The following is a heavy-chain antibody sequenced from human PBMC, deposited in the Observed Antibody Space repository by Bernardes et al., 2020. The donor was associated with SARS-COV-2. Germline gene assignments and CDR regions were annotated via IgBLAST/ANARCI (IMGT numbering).Heavy chain of an antibody. CDR2: VRPNHNST. CDR3: ATEPCVDDDCFIDC. J-gene: IGHJ4*02. V-gene: IGHV3-23*01. CDR1: GYTVHTYA. Sequence: GACLSPSRAASGYTVHTYARNWVRPVPGEGLEWVFGVRPNHNSTYHADPPEGRVTISRDKSKNTLYLQMDSLRAEDTAVYYCATEPCVDDDCFIDCWGQGTLVTVSS. D-gene: IGHD2-21*02.